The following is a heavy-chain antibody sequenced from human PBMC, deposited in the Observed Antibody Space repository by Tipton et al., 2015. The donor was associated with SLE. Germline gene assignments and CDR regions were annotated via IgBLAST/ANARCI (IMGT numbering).Heavy chain of an antibody. D-gene: IGHD1-1*01. CDR3: ATGHFDF. J-gene: IGHJ5*01. CDR2: IYNSGIT. V-gene: IGHV4-61*02. Sequence: TLSLTCTVSVDSFSSGSSSWNWVRQPAGKGLEWIGLIYNSGITNYNPSLQSRVTLSVDMSKNQFTLRLSSVTAADTGVYYCATGHFDFWGQGRLVTVSS. CDR1: VDSFSSGSSS.